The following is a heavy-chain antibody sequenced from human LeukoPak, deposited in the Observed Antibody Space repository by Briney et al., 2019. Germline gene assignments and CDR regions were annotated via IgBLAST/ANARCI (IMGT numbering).Heavy chain of an antibody. CDR2: INPSGST. J-gene: IGHJ4*02. V-gene: IGHV4-61*02. Sequence: PSETLSLTCTVSGGSIRRGGYYWNWIRQPAGKGLEWIGRINPSGSTNYNPSLKSRVSISIDTSKNQFSLKLSSVTAADTAVYYCARHWDNNYYDSSGYDYWGQGTLVTVSS. D-gene: IGHD3-22*01. CDR1: GGSIRRGGYY. CDR3: ARHWDNNYYDSSGYDY.